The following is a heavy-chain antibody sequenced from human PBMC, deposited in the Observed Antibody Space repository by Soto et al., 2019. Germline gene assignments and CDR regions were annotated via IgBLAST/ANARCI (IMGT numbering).Heavy chain of an antibody. Sequence: GGSLRLSCATSGFTFSNYWMHWVRQVPGRGLVWVSRIDTDGSTTSYADFAKGRFTISRDNAKSTLGLQMNSLRAEDTAIYYCACSRRPARLGPKGAIDYWGQGTRVTVSS. CDR2: IDTDGSTT. CDR3: ACSRRPARLGPKGAIDY. V-gene: IGHV3-74*01. D-gene: IGHD2-15*01. J-gene: IGHJ4*02. CDR1: GFTFSNYW.